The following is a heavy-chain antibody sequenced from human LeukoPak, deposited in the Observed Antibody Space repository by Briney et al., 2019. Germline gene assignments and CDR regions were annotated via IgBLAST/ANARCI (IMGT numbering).Heavy chain of an antibody. Sequence: SETLSRTCTVSGGSISSGSYYWSWIRQPAGKGLEWIGRIYTSGSTNYNPSLKSRVTISVDTSKNQFSLKLSSVTAADTAVYYCASYVYYFDYWGQGTLVTVSS. CDR3: ASYVYYFDY. CDR2: IYTSGST. CDR1: GGSISSGSYY. J-gene: IGHJ4*02. D-gene: IGHD3-16*01. V-gene: IGHV4-61*02.